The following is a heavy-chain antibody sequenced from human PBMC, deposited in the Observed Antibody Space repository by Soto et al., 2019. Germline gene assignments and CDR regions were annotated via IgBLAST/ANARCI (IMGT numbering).Heavy chain of an antibody. D-gene: IGHD1-26*01. CDR2: ISAYNGNT. CDR1: GGTFSSYT. J-gene: IGHJ3*02. V-gene: IGHV1-18*01. Sequence: GASVKVSCKASGGTFSSYTISWVRQAPGQGLEWMGWISAYNGNTNYAQKLQGRVTMTTDTSTSTAHMELRSLRSDDTAVYYCARDRESGKRGAFDIWGQGTMVTVSS. CDR3: ARDRESGKRGAFDI.